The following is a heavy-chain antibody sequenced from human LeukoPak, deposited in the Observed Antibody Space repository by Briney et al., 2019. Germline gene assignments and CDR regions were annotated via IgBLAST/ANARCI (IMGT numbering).Heavy chain of an antibody. CDR1: GYTFTSYY. Sequence: ASVKVSCKASGYTFTSYYMHWVRQAPGQGLEWMGWINPNSGGTNYAQKFQGRVTMTRDTSISTAYMELSSLRSEDTAVYYCARAAVAGKEHFDYWGQGTLVTVSS. V-gene: IGHV1-2*02. CDR3: ARAAVAGKEHFDY. D-gene: IGHD6-19*01. J-gene: IGHJ4*02. CDR2: INPNSGGT.